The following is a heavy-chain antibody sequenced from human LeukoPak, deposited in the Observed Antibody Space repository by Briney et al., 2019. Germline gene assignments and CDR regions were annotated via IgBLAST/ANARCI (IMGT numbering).Heavy chain of an antibody. Sequence: TSSETLSLTCAVYGGSFSGYYWSWIRQPPGKGLEWIGEINHNGSTNYNPSLKSRVTISVDTSKNQFSLKLSSVTAADTAVYYCARVIAAAGLYGMDVWGQGTTVTVS. J-gene: IGHJ6*02. CDR2: INHNGST. D-gene: IGHD6-13*01. CDR3: ARVIAAAGLYGMDV. V-gene: IGHV4-34*01. CDR1: GGSFSGYY.